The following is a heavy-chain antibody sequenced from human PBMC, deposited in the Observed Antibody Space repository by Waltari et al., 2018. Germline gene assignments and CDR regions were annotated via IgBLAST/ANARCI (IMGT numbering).Heavy chain of an antibody. CDR3: ARDHYSSWDY. V-gene: IGHV4-59*01. CDR1: GCSISSYY. D-gene: IGHD6-19*01. CDR2: IYYSGST. J-gene: IGHJ4*02. Sequence: QVQLQESGPGLVKPSETLSLTCTVSGCSISSYYWSWIRQPPGKGLEWIGYIYYSGSTNYNPSLKSRVTISVDTSKNQFSLKLSSVTAADTAVYYCARDHYSSWDYWGQGTLVTVSS.